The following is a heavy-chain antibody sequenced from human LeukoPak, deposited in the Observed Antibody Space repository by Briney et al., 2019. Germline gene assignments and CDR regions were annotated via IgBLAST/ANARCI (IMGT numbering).Heavy chain of an antibody. CDR1: GFTFSSYE. CDR3: ARTGSWYGGYMDV. CDR2: INWNGGST. V-gene: IGHV3-20*04. Sequence: RGGSLRLSCAASGFTFSSYEMNWVRQAPGKGLEWVSGINWNGGSTGYADSVKGRFTISRDNAKSSLYLQMNSLRAEDTALYYCARTGSWYGGYMDVWGKGTTVTISS. J-gene: IGHJ6*03. D-gene: IGHD6-13*01.